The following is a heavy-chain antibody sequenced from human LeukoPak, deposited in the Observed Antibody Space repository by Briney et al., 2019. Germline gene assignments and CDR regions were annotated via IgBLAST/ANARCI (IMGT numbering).Heavy chain of an antibody. D-gene: IGHD5-12*01. V-gene: IGHV3-7*01. J-gene: IGHJ4*02. Sequence: PGGSLRLSCAASGFTFSSYWMSWVRQAPGKGLEWVANIKQDGSQKYYVDSVKGRFTISRDNAKNSLYVQMNSVRAEDTAVYYCARNAPSGYDFDYWGQGTLVTVSS. CDR2: IKQDGSQK. CDR3: ARNAPSGYDFDY. CDR1: GFTFSSYW.